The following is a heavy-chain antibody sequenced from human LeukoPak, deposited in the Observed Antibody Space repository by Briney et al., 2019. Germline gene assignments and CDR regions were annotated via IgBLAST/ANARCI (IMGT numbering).Heavy chain of an antibody. J-gene: IGHJ4*02. V-gene: IGHV3-33*01. CDR3: ARSRGYWGRPDDY. Sequence: GTSLRLSCAASGFMFHEFGMHWVRQSPGKGLEWLAVMFYDGNNKYYADSVRGRFTISRDVSTNTLYLQMTSLRPNDTAVYFCARSRGYWGRPDDYWGQGTLVTVSS. D-gene: IGHD3-22*01. CDR1: GFMFHEFG. CDR2: MFYDGNNK.